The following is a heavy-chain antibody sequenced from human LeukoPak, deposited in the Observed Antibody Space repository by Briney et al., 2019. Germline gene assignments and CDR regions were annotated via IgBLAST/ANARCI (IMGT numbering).Heavy chain of an antibody. CDR1: GFTFSSYA. V-gene: IGHV3-23*01. CDR3: ARDPIPPGIAVTGKARVGYY. D-gene: IGHD6-19*01. Sequence: PGGSLRLSCAASGFTFSSYAMSWVRQAPGKGLEWDSAISGSGGSTYYADSVKGRFTISRDNSKNTLYLQMNSLRAEDTAVYYCARDPIPPGIAVTGKARVGYYWGQGTLVTVSS. J-gene: IGHJ4*02. CDR2: ISGSGGST.